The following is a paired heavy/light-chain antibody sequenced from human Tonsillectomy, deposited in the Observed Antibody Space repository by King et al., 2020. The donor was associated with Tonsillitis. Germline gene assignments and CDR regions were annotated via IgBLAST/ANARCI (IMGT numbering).Heavy chain of an antibody. D-gene: IGHD3-22*01. V-gene: IGHV1-58*01. CDR3: AAGAYGSRSSGYYYSRAVFDY. Sequence: QMQLVQSGPEVKKPGTSVKVSCKASGFTFTSSAVQWVRQARGQRLEWIGWIVVGSGNTNYAQKFQERVTITRDMSTSTAYMELSSLRSEDTAVYYCAAGAYGSRSSGYYYSRAVFDYWGQGTLVTVSS. J-gene: IGHJ4*02. CDR1: GFTFTSSA. CDR2: IVVGSGNT.
Light chain of an antibody. CDR3: QQYGSP. V-gene: IGKV3-20*01. CDR1: QSVSSSY. Sequence: EIVLTQSPGTLSLSPGERATLSCRASQSVSSSYLAWYQQKPGQAPRLLIYGASSRATGIPDRFSGSGSGTDFTLTISRLEPEDFAVYYCQQYGSPFGPGTKVDIK. J-gene: IGKJ3*01. CDR2: GAS.